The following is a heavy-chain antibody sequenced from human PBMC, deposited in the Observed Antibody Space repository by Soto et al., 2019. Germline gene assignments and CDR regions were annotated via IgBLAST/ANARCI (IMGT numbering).Heavy chain of an antibody. D-gene: IGHD6-19*01. CDR3: ARGPAYIDGWRTFDL. CDR1: DDSFRGAEYY. V-gene: IGHV4-61*08. CDR2: TYYNGDT. Sequence: KASETLSLTCTVSDDSFRGAEYYWSWIRQPLGKGPEWIGYTYYNGDTKYNPALRSRVTMSEDTSKNQFSLRLSSVTAADTAVYFCARGPAYIDGWRTFDLWGRGILVTVSS. J-gene: IGHJ4*02.